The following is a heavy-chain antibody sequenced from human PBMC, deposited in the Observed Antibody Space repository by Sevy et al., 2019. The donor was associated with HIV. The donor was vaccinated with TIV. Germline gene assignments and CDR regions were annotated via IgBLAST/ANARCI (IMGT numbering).Heavy chain of an antibody. J-gene: IGHJ4*02. V-gene: IGHV3-23*01. CDR1: GFTFNKYS. D-gene: IGHD2-8*01. CDR2: LFFGCGEI. Sequence: GGSLRLSVAASGFTFNKYSMSGFRQPLGKGLEWVSTLFFGCGEINYADSVKGRFTTSRDNSKSSVYLQMNNLRPEDTAVYYCAREGCTKPHDYWGQGTLVTVSS. CDR3: AREGCTKPHDY.